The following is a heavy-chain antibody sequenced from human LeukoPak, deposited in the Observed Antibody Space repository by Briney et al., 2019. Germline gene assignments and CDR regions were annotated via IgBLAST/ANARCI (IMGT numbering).Heavy chain of an antibody. CDR1: GGSISSYY. CDR2: IYTSGST. J-gene: IGHJ4*02. CDR3: ARSYSSSSPFDY. V-gene: IGHV4-4*07. Sequence: PSETLSPSCTVSGGSISSYYWSWIRQPAGKGLEWIGRIYTSGSTNYNPSLKSRVTMSVDTSKNQFSLKLSSVTAADTAVYYCARSYSSSSPFDYWGQGTLVTVSS. D-gene: IGHD6-6*01.